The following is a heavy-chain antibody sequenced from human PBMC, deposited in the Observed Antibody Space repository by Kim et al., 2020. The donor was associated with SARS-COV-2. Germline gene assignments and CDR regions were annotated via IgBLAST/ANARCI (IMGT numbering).Heavy chain of an antibody. CDR3: AKDRVMVRGVRGAWDY. D-gene: IGHD3-10*01. V-gene: IGHV3-23*01. CDR1: GFTFSSYA. Sequence: GGSLRLSCAASGFTFSSYAMSWVRQAPGKGLEWVSAISGSGGSTYYADSVKGRFTISRDNSKNTLYLQMNSLRAEDTAVYYCAKDRVMVRGVRGAWDYWGQGTLVTVSS. J-gene: IGHJ4*02. CDR2: ISGSGGST.